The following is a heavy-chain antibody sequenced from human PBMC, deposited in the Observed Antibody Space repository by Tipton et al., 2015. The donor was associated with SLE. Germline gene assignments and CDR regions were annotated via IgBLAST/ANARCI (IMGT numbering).Heavy chain of an antibody. J-gene: IGHJ5*01. CDR3: ARGQLLWFGEFRWFDP. D-gene: IGHD3-10*01. Sequence: TLSLTCTVSGGSISRSSYYWGWIRQPPGKGLEWVGSIYYSGSTYYNPSLKSRVTISVDTSKNQFSLKLSSVTAADTAVYYCARGQLLWFGEFRWFDPWGQRTLVTVSS. CDR2: IYYSGST. V-gene: IGHV4-39*01. CDR1: GGSISRSSYY.